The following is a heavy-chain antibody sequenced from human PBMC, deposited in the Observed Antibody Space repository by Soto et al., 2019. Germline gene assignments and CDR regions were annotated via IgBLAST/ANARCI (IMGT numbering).Heavy chain of an antibody. V-gene: IGHV3-48*01. Sequence: GGSLRLSCAASGFTFSSYSMNWVRQAPGKGLEWVSYISSSSSTIYYADSVKGRFTISRDNAKNSLYLQMNSLRAEDTAVYYCAREGSSWCFDYWGQGTLVTVSS. CDR2: ISSSSSTI. D-gene: IGHD6-13*01. CDR1: GFTFSSYS. CDR3: AREGSSWCFDY. J-gene: IGHJ4*02.